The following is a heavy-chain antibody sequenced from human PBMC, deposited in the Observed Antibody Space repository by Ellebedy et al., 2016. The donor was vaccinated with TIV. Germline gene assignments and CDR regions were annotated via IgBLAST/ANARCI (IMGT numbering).Heavy chain of an antibody. CDR2: ISSSGNTI. V-gene: IGHV3-48*03. J-gene: IGHJ4*02. Sequence: PGGSLRLSCAGSGFTFSSYEMNWVRQTPGKGLEWVLYISSSGNTIYYADSVKGRFTISRDNAKNSLYLQMNSLRAEDTALYYCARQPDSSGWLSLDYWGQGILVTVSS. CDR1: GFTFSSYE. D-gene: IGHD6-19*01. CDR3: ARQPDSSGWLSLDY.